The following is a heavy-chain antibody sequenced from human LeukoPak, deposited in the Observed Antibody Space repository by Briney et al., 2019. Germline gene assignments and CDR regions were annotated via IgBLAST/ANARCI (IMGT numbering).Heavy chain of an antibody. V-gene: IGHV1-46*01. CDR3: ARAVYCGGDCYSGFDY. Sequence: ASVKVSCKASGYTFTTYYMHWVRQAPGQGLEWMGIIDPSGGSTTYEQKFQGRVTMTRDTSTSTVYMDLRSLRSEDTAVYYCARAVYCGGDCYSGFDYWGQGTLVTVSS. CDR2: IDPSGGST. D-gene: IGHD2-21*02. J-gene: IGHJ4*02. CDR1: GYTFTTYY.